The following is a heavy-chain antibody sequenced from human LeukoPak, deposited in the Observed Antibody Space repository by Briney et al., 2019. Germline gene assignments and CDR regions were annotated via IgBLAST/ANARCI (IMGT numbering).Heavy chain of an antibody. CDR3: ARATRTGEQDY. CDR1: GGSISSYY. D-gene: IGHD4-17*01. J-gene: IGHJ4*02. Sequence: PSETLSLTCTVSGGSISSYYWSWIRQPAGKGLESIGHISTSGSTNYNPSLKSRVTMSVDTSKNQFSLKLSSVTAADTAVYYCARATRTGEQDYWGQGTLVTVSS. CDR2: ISTSGST. V-gene: IGHV4-4*07.